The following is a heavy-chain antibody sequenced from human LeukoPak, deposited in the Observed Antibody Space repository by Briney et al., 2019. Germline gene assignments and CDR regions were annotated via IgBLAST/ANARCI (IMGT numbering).Heavy chain of an antibody. V-gene: IGHV4-59*01. D-gene: IGHD6-13*01. CDR2: IYYSGST. Sequence: PLETLSLTCTVSGGSLSNYYWSWIRQPPGKGLEWSGYIYYSGSTNSNPSLKSRVTFSVDTSKNQLSLKLRSVTAADTAVYYCARATVPAATYSYYYMDVWGKGTTVTISS. CDR1: GGSLSNYY. CDR3: ARATVPAATYSYYYMDV. J-gene: IGHJ6*03.